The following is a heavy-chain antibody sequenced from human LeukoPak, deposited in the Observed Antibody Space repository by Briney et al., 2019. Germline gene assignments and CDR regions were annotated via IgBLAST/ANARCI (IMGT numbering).Heavy chain of an antibody. V-gene: IGHV3-30-3*01. J-gene: IGHJ4*02. CDR2: VSSDAINK. D-gene: IGHD3-22*01. CDR3: ARVSDGSGFGDY. Sequence: GRSLRLSCVASGFTFTNYVIHWVRQAPGKGLEWVAVVSSDAINKYYADSVKGRFTISRDNSKNTLYLQMNSLRAEDTAVYYCARVSDGSGFGDYWGQGTLVTVSS. CDR1: GFTFTNYV.